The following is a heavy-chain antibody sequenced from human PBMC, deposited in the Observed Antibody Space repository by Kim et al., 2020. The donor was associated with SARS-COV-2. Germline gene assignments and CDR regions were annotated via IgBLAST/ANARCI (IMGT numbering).Heavy chain of an antibody. Sequence: YAQGFTGRFVFSLDTSVSTAYLQISRLKAEDTAVYYCAREVITFGGVITDYWGQGTLVTVSS. V-gene: IGHV7-4-1*02. CDR3: AREVITFGGVITDY. J-gene: IGHJ4*02. D-gene: IGHD3-16*02.